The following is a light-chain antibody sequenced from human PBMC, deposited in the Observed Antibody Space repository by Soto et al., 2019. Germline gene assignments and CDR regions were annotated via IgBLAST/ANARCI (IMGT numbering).Light chain of an antibody. CDR2: DAS. CDR3: QQRNNWPPSIT. V-gene: IGKV3-11*01. Sequence: EIVLTHSPVTLSLSPGEGTSLSYRAIQSIASHLAWYQQKPGQAPRLLIHDASSRATGIPARFSGSGSGTDFTLTISSLEPEDFAVYYCQQRNNWPPSITFGPGTRLEIK. J-gene: IGKJ5*01. CDR1: QSIASH.